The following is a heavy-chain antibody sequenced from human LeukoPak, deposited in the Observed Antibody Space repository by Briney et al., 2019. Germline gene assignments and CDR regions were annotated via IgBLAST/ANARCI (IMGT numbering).Heavy chain of an antibody. D-gene: IGHD6-13*01. CDR3: AGDPSVGSTWYYYVNV. V-gene: IGHV3-11*06. J-gene: IGHJ6*03. CDR2: ISRSSQAI. Sequence: PGGSLRLSCEASGASLYDYAMTWIRQAPGRGLEYIAYISRSSQAINYAESVRGRFTVSRDNARNSLYPDMSGLRDEDTAEYYCAGDPSVGSTWYYYVNVWGEGTRVTVSS. CDR1: GASLYDYA.